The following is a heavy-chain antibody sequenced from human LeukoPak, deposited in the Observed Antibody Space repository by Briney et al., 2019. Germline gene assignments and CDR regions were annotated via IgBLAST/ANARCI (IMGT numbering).Heavy chain of an antibody. Sequence: AGGSLRLSCAASGFTFSSYAMSWVRQAPGKGLEWVSAISGSGGSTYYADSVKGRFTISRDNSKNTLYLQMNSLRAEDTAVYYCAKGIAAAGKRGFDPWGRGTLVTVSS. CDR1: GFTFSSYA. J-gene: IGHJ5*02. CDR3: AKGIAAAGKRGFDP. CDR2: ISGSGGST. D-gene: IGHD6-13*01. V-gene: IGHV3-23*01.